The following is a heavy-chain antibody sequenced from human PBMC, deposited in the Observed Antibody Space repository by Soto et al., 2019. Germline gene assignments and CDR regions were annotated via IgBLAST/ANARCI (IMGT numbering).Heavy chain of an antibody. Sequence: ASVKVSCKASGYTLTSYGISWVRQAPGPGLEWMGWISAYNGNTNYAQKLQGRVTMTTDTSTSTAYMELRSLRSDDTAVYYCARSPAHLFPPFYYYYYGMDVWGQGTTVTVS. V-gene: IGHV1-18*01. CDR2: ISAYNGNT. CDR1: GYTLTSYG. CDR3: ARSPAHLFPPFYYYYYGMDV. J-gene: IGHJ6*02.